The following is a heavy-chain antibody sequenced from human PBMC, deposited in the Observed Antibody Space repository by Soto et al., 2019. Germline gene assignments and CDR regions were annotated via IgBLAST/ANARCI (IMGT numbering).Heavy chain of an antibody. Sequence: ASVKVSCKAAGYTFSAYTMNWVRQAPGQSLEWMGWINVGSGNTRYSQNFQGRVSITRDTSASTVYMELTGLKSEDTAMYYCARDTETLGPRANDALDIWGQGTMVTVSS. CDR1: GYTFSAYT. CDR3: ARDTETLGPRANDALDI. J-gene: IGHJ3*02. V-gene: IGHV1-3*01. D-gene: IGHD3-3*02. CDR2: INVGSGNT.